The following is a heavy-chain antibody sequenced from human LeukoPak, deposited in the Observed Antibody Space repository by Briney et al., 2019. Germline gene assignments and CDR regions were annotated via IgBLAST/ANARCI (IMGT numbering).Heavy chain of an antibody. CDR3: ARALAAAGTVRHYYYGMDV. J-gene: IGHJ6*02. D-gene: IGHD6-13*01. Sequence: SETLSLTCTVSGGSISSYYWSWIRQPPGKGLEWIGYIYYSGSTNYNPSLKSRVTISVDTSKNLFSLKLSSVTAADTAVYYCARALAAAGTVRHYYYGMDVWGQGTTVTVSS. CDR2: IYYSGST. CDR1: GGSISSYY. V-gene: IGHV4-59*01.